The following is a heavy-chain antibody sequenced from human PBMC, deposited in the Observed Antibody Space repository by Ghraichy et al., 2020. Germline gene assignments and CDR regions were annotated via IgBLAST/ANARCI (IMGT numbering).Heavy chain of an antibody. D-gene: IGHD2-2*01. CDR3: ARSLAPVSSYCYYNMDV. V-gene: IGHV1-2*04. CDR1: GYTFTDYY. J-gene: IGHJ6*03. Sequence: ASVKVSCKASGYTFTDYYIHWVRQAPGQGLEWMGWINPNSGGTNYAQKFQGWVTMTRDTSISTAYIELSRLMSDDTAMYYCARSLAPVSSYCYYNMDVWGPGTTVTVSS. CDR2: INPNSGGT.